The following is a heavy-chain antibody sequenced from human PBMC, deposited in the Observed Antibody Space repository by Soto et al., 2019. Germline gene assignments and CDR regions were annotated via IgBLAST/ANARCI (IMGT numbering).Heavy chain of an antibody. CDR3: AKSGKTRYYDFWSGPAY. CDR2: ISYDGSNK. Sequence: QVQLVESGGGVVQPGRSLRLSCAASGFTFSSYGMHWVRQAPGKGLEWVAVISYDGSNKYYADSVKGRFTISRDNSKNTLDLQMNSLRAEDTAVYYCAKSGKTRYYDFWSGPAYWGQGTLVTVSS. J-gene: IGHJ4*02. CDR1: GFTFSSYG. V-gene: IGHV3-30*18. D-gene: IGHD3-3*01.